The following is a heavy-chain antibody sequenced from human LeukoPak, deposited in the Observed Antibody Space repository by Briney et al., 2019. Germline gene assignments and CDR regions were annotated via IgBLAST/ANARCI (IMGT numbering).Heavy chain of an antibody. J-gene: IGHJ4*02. Sequence: GGSLRLSCAASGFTFSSYGMHWVRQAPGKGLEWVAVISYDGSNKYYADSVKGRFTISRDNSKNTLYLQMNSLRAEDTAVYYYAKHAQLTNRIAVAGTEPYFDYWGQGTLVTVSS. CDR2: ISYDGSNK. CDR3: AKHAQLTNRIAVAGTEPYFDY. V-gene: IGHV3-30*18. D-gene: IGHD6-19*01. CDR1: GFTFSSYG.